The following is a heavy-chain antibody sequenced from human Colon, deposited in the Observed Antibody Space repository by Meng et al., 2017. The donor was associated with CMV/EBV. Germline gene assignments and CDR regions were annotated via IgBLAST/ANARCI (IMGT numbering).Heavy chain of an antibody. V-gene: IGHV3-23*03. CDR3: AKVPRVGDPDSDPDD. D-gene: IGHD2-21*02. Sequence: SCAASGFTFSTYAMSWVRQAPGKGLQWVSVISSANNSPDYADSVKGRFTISRDNSKNTVYLQMNSLRVEDTAIYYCAKVPRVGDPDSDPDDWGQGTLVTVSS. CDR1: GFTFSTYA. CDR2: ISSANNSP. J-gene: IGHJ4*02.